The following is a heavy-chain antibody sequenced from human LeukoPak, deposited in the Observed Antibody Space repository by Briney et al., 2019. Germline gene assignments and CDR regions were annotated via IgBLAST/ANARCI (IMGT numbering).Heavy chain of an antibody. Sequence: SLSLPCAASRCVFSECWIGWVPYAPGKGREWVGKIKEDGSQKQYVDSVKGRFTISSDNAQNSLYLQMSSLRAEDTAVYYCARDRGGGSYDYWGQGTVVTVSS. CDR1: RCVFSECW. CDR3: ARDRGGGSYDY. V-gene: IGHV3-7*01. CDR2: IKEDGSQK. J-gene: IGHJ4*02. D-gene: IGHD1-26*01.